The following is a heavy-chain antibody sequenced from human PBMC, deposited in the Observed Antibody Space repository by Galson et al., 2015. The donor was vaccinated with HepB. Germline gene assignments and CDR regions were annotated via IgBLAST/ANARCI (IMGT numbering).Heavy chain of an antibody. CDR3: AKVLVVTDAFDI. CDR1: GFTFSSYA. CDR2: ISGSGGST. D-gene: IGHD2-15*01. Sequence: SLRLSCAASGFTFSSYAMSWVRQAPGKGLGWVSAISGSGGSTYYADSVKGRFTISRDNSKNTLYLQMNSLRAEDTAVYYCAKVLVVTDAFDIWGQGTMVTVSS. J-gene: IGHJ3*02. V-gene: IGHV3-23*01.